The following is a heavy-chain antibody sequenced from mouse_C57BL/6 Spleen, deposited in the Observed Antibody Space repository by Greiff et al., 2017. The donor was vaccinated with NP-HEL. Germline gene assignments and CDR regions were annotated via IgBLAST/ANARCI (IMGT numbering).Heavy chain of an antibody. J-gene: IGHJ2*01. D-gene: IGHD1-1*01. CDR2: ISDGGSYT. CDR1: GFTYSSYA. Sequence: EVKLVESGGGLVKPGGSLKLSCAASGFTYSSYAMSWVRQTPEKRLEWVATISDGGSYTYYPDNVKGRFTISRDNAKNNLYLQMSHLKSEDTAMYYCARWYYGSSYYFDYWGQGTTLTVSS. CDR3: ARWYYGSSYYFDY. V-gene: IGHV5-4*03.